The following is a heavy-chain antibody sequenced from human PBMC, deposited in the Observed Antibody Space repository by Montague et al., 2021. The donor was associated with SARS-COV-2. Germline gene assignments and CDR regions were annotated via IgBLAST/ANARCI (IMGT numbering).Heavy chain of an antibody. CDR3: ASAYHDYGLDN. D-gene: IGHD3-16*01. CDR2: IWYDGSKR. CDR1: GITYTLPG. V-gene: IGHV3-33*01. J-gene: IGHJ4*02. Sequence: SLRLSCAASGITYTLPGMHWVRQAPGKGLDFFAVIWYDGSKRFYSDYVRGRFTISRDNSKNTVSLQMNGLSVEDTAVYYCASAYHDYGLDNWGQGTLVTVSS.